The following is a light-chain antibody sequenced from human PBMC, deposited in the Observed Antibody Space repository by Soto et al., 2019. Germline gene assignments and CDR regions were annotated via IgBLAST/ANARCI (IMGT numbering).Light chain of an antibody. CDR2: AAS. CDR3: QQSYSSPTT. V-gene: IGKV1-39*01. J-gene: IGKJ1*01. CDR1: QSISNH. Sequence: DIQMTQSPSSLSASVEDRVIITCRASQSISNHLNWYQQKPGKAPKLLIFAASSLQSGVPSRFSGSRSGTGFTLTISSVQPEDFATYYCQQSYSSPTTFGQGTKVDIK.